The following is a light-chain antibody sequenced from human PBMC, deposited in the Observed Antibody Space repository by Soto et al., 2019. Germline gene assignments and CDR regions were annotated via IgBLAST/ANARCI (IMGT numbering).Light chain of an antibody. CDR3: HQYDSEPLT. CDR1: QSVGRDY. J-gene: IGKJ4*01. V-gene: IGKV3-20*01. CDR2: HAS. Sequence: EIVLTQSPGTLSLSPGESVTLSCRASQSVGRDYLAWFQHKPGQAPRLLVHHASTRATGVPDRFSGSGSETDFTFTVSRLEPEDFAIYYCHQYDSEPLTFGGGTKLEIK.